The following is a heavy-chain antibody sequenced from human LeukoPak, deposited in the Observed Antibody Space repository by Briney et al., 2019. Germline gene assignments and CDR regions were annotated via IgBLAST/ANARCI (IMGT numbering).Heavy chain of an antibody. CDR1: GFTFSSYG. Sequence: GGSLRLSCAASGFTFSSYGMHWVRQAPGKGLEWVAVISYDGSNKYYADSVKGRFTISRDNSKNTLYLQMNSLRAEDTAVYYCAKEPSGSYYYYYYYGMDVWGQGTTVTVSS. CDR3: AKEPSGSYYYYYYYGMDV. D-gene: IGHD1-26*01. V-gene: IGHV3-30*18. CDR2: ISYDGSNK. J-gene: IGHJ6*02.